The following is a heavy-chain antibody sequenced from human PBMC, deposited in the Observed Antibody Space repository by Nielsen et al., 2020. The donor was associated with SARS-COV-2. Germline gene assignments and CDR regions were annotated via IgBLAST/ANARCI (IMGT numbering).Heavy chain of an antibody. J-gene: IGHJ5*02. V-gene: IGHV4-31*02. Sequence: WIRQPPGKGLEWIGNIYDSESTYYTPSLESRLIISMDTSKNQFSLKLTSVTAADSGVYYCARGGGGPDDHGDYGWFDPWGQGTLVTVSS. CDR2: IYDSEST. CDR3: ARGGGGPDDHGDYGWFDP. D-gene: IGHD4-17*01.